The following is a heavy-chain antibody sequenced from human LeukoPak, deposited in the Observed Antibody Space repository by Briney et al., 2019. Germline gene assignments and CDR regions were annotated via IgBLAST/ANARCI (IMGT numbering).Heavy chain of an antibody. CDR3: ARHGPYLGRLGWFDP. CDR1: GVSIRSSSYC. D-gene: IGHD1-26*01. Sequence: SETLSLTCTVSGVSIRSSSYCWGWIRQPPGEGLEWIGSIYYSGSTYYNSSLKSRLTISVDTSKNQFSLKLSSVTAADTAVYYCARHGPYLGRLGWFDPWGQGTLVTVSS. CDR2: IYYSGST. J-gene: IGHJ5*02. V-gene: IGHV4-39*01.